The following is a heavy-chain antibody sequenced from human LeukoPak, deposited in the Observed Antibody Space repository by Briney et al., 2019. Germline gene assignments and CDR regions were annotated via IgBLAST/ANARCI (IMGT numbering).Heavy chain of an antibody. V-gene: IGHV3-30*04. Sequence: GGSLRLSCAPSGFTFDTYAMHWVRRAPGKGLECVALISYDGGNKNYADSVKGRSTISRDNAKNILYLQMNSLRAEDTAVYYCARDPPFSSGWSQNHFDYWGQGTLVTVSS. CDR2: ISYDGGNK. J-gene: IGHJ4*02. D-gene: IGHD6-19*01. CDR1: GFTFDTYA. CDR3: ARDPPFSSGWSQNHFDY.